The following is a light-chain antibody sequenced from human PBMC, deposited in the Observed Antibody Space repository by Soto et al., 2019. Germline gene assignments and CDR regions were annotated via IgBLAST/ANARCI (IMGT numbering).Light chain of an antibody. V-gene: IGKV3-15*01. Sequence: EIVMTQSPATLSVSPGERATLSCRASQNVGNNLVWYQQKPGQAPRLLIFGASTRATGIPARFSGSGSETELTLTISSLQSEDFAVYYCEQYKSWPYTFGQGTRLEIK. J-gene: IGKJ5*01. CDR3: EQYKSWPYT. CDR1: QNVGNN. CDR2: GAS.